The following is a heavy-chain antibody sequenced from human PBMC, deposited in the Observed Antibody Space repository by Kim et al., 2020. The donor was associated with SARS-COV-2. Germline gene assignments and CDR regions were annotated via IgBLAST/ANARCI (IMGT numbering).Heavy chain of an antibody. V-gene: IGHV3-13*01. CDR1: GLAFRSYD. CDR3: AGSDGGSVIAFDV. D-gene: IGHD2-15*01. Sequence: GGSLRLSCVASGLAFRSYDLHWVRQATGKGLEWVSTIGIAGDTFYADSVRGRFIISREDAKNSLYLQMNTLRAEDTVLYYCAGSDGGSVIAFDVWGQGTQVTVSS. CDR2: IGIAGDT. J-gene: IGHJ3*01.